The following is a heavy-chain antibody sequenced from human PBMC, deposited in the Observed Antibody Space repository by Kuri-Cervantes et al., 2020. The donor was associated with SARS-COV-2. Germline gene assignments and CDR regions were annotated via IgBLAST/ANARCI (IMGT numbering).Heavy chain of an antibody. CDR3: AHAPREILWFRELTYYFDY. D-gene: IGHD3-10*01. Sequence: SGPTLVKPTQTLTLTCTFPGFSLSTSGVGVGWIRQPPGKALEWLALIYWDDDKRYSPSLKSRLTITKDTSKNQVVLTMTNMDPVDTATYYCAHAPREILWFRELTYYFDYWGQGTLVTVSS. CDR2: IYWDDDK. J-gene: IGHJ4*02. CDR1: GFSLSTSGVG. V-gene: IGHV2-5*02.